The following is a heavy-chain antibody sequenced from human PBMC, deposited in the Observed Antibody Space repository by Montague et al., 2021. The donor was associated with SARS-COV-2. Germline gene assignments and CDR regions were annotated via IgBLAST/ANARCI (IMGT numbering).Heavy chain of an antibody. Sequence: SETLSLTCTVSGGSISSYYWSWIRQAPGKGLEWIGYIYYSGSTNXNPSLKSRVTISVDTSKSQFSLKLSSVTAADTAAYYCARVSDFWSGYYTAVGAFDIWGQGTMVTVSS. V-gene: IGHV4-59*01. D-gene: IGHD3-3*01. CDR1: GGSISSYY. J-gene: IGHJ3*02. CDR3: ARVSDFWSGYYTAVGAFDI. CDR2: IYYSGST.